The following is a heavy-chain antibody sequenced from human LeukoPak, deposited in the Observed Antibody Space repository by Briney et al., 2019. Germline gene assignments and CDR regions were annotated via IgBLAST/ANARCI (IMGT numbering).Heavy chain of an antibody. J-gene: IGHJ5*02. CDR2: IYYSGST. Sequence: SETLSLTCTVSGGSISSYYWSWIRQPPGKGLEWIGYIYYSGSTNYNPSLKSRVTISVDTSKNQFSLKLSSVTAADTAVYYCARDRDDYGDYEVWFDPWAREPWSPSPQ. V-gene: IGHV4-59*01. CDR1: GGSISSYY. D-gene: IGHD4-17*01. CDR3: ARDRDDYGDYEVWFDP.